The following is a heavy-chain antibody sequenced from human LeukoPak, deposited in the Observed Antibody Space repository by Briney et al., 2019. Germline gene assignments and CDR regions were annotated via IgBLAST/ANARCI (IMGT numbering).Heavy chain of an antibody. CDR3: ARVVRYFDWSLDY. CDR1: GFTFSSYA. D-gene: IGHD3-9*01. Sequence: GESLRLSCAASGFTFSSYAMHWVRQAPGKGLEWVAVISYDGSNKYYADSVKGRFTISRDNSKNTLYLQMNSLRAEDTAVYYCARVVRYFDWSLDYWGQGTLVTVSS. J-gene: IGHJ4*02. CDR2: ISYDGSNK. V-gene: IGHV3-30-3*01.